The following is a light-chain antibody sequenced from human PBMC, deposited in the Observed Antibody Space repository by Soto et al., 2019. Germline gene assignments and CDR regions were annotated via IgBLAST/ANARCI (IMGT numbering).Light chain of an antibody. Sequence: QSALTQPASVSGSPGQSITISCTGTSSDVGGYNYVSWYQQHPGKAPKLMIYEVSNRPSGVSNRFAGSKSVNTASLTISGLQAEDEADYYCSSYTSRSTREFGGGTQLTVL. J-gene: IGLJ7*01. CDR3: SSYTSRSTRE. CDR2: EVS. CDR1: SSDVGGYNY. V-gene: IGLV2-14*01.